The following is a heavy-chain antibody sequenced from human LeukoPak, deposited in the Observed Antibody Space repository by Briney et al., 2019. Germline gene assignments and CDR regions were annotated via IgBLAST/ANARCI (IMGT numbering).Heavy chain of an antibody. Sequence: SAGSLRLSCAASGFTFSDYSMNWVRQAPGKGLEWISYIGIDSGNTNYADSVKGRFTISGDKAKNSLYLQMNSLRVEDTAVYYCARDYKYAFDNWGQGTLVTVSS. V-gene: IGHV3-48*01. D-gene: IGHD5-24*01. CDR3: ARDYKYAFDN. CDR1: GFTFSDYS. J-gene: IGHJ4*02. CDR2: IGIDSGNT.